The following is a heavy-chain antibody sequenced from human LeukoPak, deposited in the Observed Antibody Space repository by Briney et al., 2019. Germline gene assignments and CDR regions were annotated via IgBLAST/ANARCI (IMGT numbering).Heavy chain of an antibody. CDR1: GGTFSSYA. Sequence: GSSVKVSCKASGGTFSSYAISWVRQAPGQGLEWMGGIIPIFGTANYAQKFQGRVTITTDESTSTAYMELSSLRSEDTAVYYCARISLTVTRWVGDYYYYYYMDVWGKGTTVTVSS. CDR3: ARISLTVTRWVGDYYYYYYMDV. D-gene: IGHD4-17*01. V-gene: IGHV1-69*05. CDR2: IIPIFGTA. J-gene: IGHJ6*03.